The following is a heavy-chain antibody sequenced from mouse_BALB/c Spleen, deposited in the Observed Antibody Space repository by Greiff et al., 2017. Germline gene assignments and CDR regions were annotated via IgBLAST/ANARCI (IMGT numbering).Heavy chain of an antibody. CDR3: ARDNYDYDGDY. V-gene: IGHV1-7*01. J-gene: IGHJ2*01. D-gene: IGHD2-4*01. CDR1: GYTFTSYW. CDR2: INPSTGYT. Sequence: VQLQESGAELAKPGASVKMSCKASGYTFTSYWMHWVKQRPGQGLEWIGYINPSTGYTEYNQKFKDKATLTADKSSSTAYMQLSSLTSEDSAVYYCARDNYDYDGDYWGQGTTLTVSS.